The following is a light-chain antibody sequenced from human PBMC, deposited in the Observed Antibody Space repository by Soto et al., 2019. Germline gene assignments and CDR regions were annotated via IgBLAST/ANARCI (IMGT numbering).Light chain of an antibody. CDR1: SSDIGVYNY. CDR3: TSYAGSNIWV. Sequence: QSALTQPPSASGSPGQSVTISCTGTSSDIGVYNYVSWYQQHPDKAPKLIISDVTKRPSGVPDRFSGSKSGNTASLTVSGLQAEDEADYYCTSYAGSNIWVFGGGTKLTFL. V-gene: IGLV2-8*01. J-gene: IGLJ3*02. CDR2: DVT.